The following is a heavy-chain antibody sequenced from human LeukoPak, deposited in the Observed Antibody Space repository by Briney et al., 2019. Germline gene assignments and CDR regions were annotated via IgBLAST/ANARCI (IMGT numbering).Heavy chain of an antibody. V-gene: IGHV3-48*03. J-gene: IGHJ4*02. CDR3: ARDLRIVSGSDLDY. D-gene: IGHD1-26*01. CDR2: ICSSGSTI. CDR1: GFTFSSYE. Sequence: GGSLRLSCAASGFTFSSYEMNWVRQAPGKGLEWVSYICSSGSTIYYADSVKGRFISSRDNTKNSLYLQMNSLRAEDTAIYYCARDLRIVSGSDLDYWGRGPRVIVSS.